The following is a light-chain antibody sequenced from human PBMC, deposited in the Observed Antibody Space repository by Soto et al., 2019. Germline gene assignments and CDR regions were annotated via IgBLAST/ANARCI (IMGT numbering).Light chain of an antibody. CDR1: SSDVGAYNY. Sequence: QSALTQPASVSGSPGQSITISCTGTSSDVGAYNYVSWYQQHPGKAPKVLIFDVSNRPSGVSNRFSGSKSANTASLTISGLQAEDEADYFCSSYTTSSTAVFGGGTQLTVL. CDR2: DVS. V-gene: IGLV2-14*01. CDR3: SSYTTSSTAV. J-gene: IGLJ7*01.